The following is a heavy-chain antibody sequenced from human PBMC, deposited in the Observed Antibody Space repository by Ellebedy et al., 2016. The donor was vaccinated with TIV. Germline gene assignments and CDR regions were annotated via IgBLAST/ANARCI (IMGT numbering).Heavy chain of an antibody. Sequence: GGSLRLXXAASGFTFRAYWMHWVRQAPGKGLVWVSRIDFDGSGTSYADSVKGRFTISRDNAKNTLYLQMNRLRAEDTAVYYCAKVGWSSGWPHDYWGQGTLVTVSS. CDR2: IDFDGSGT. CDR1: GFTFRAYW. D-gene: IGHD6-19*01. V-gene: IGHV3-74*01. J-gene: IGHJ4*02. CDR3: AKVGWSSGWPHDY.